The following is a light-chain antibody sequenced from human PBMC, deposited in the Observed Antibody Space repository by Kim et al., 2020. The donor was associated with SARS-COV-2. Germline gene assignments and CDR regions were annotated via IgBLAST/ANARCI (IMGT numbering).Light chain of an antibody. J-gene: IGKJ1*01. Sequence: SPSIGDRVPITCRASQSISSWLAWYQHKPGKAPKLLIYKASNLESGVPSRFSGSGSGTEFTLTISSLQPDDFATYYCQQYKSYSRTFGQGTKLEI. CDR3: QQYKSYSRT. CDR1: QSISSW. CDR2: KAS. V-gene: IGKV1-5*03.